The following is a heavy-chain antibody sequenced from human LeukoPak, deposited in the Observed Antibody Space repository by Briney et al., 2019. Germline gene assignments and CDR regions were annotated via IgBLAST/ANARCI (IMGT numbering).Heavy chain of an antibody. D-gene: IGHD2-15*01. CDR3: AKLGTHCSGGSCYYYYGMDV. Sequence: PGGSLRLSCAASGFTFSSYAMSWVRQAPGKGLEWVSAISGSGDSTYYADSVKGRFTISRDNSKNTLYLQMNSLRAEDTAVYYCAKLGTHCSGGSCYYYYGMDVWGQGTTVTVSS. J-gene: IGHJ6*02. CDR2: ISGSGDST. V-gene: IGHV3-23*01. CDR1: GFTFSSYA.